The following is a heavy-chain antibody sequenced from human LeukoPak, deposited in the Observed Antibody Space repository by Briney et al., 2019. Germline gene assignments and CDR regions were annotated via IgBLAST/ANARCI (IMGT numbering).Heavy chain of an antibody. CDR2: INPSGGST. CDR3: ARGRGSGTYSARDFDY. D-gene: IGHD3-10*01. Sequence: GASVKVSCKASGYTFTTYFMHWVRQAPGQGLEWMGVINPSGGSTSFAQRFQGRVTMTRDTSTSTVYMELSSLRSEDTAVYHCARGRGSGTYSARDFDYWGQGTLVTVSS. V-gene: IGHV1-46*01. CDR1: GYTFTTYF. J-gene: IGHJ4*02.